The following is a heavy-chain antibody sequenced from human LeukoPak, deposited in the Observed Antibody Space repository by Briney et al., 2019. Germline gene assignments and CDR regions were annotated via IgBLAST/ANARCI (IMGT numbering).Heavy chain of an antibody. Sequence: ASVEVSCKASGGTFSSYAISWVRQAPGQGLEWMGGIIPIFGTANYAQKFLGRVTITADESTSTAYMELSSLRSEDTAVYYCARGEYDPNWFDPWGQGTLVTVSS. CDR2: IIPIFGTA. D-gene: IGHD3-10*01. V-gene: IGHV1-69*13. CDR1: GGTFSSYA. CDR3: ARGEYDPNWFDP. J-gene: IGHJ5*02.